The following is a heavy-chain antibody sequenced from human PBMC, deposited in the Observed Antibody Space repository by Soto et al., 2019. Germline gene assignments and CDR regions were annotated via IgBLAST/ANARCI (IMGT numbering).Heavy chain of an antibody. Sequence: SETLSLTCTVSGGSISSYYWSWVRQPPGKGLEWIGYIYYSGSTNYNPSLKSRVTISVDTSKNQFSLKLSSVTAADTAVYYCARQESEGDYYYYMDVWGKGTTVTVSS. CDR1: GGSISSYY. CDR3: ARQESEGDYYYYMDV. J-gene: IGHJ6*03. V-gene: IGHV4-59*08. CDR2: IYYSGST.